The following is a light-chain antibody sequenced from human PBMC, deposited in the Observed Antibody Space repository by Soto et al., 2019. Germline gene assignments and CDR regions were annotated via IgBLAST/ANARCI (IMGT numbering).Light chain of an antibody. J-gene: IGLJ2*01. CDR3: QTWGTGTLV. V-gene: IGLV4-69*01. CDR1: SGHSSYA. CDR2: LNSDGSH. Sequence: QSVLTQSPSASASLGASVKLTCTLSSGHSSYAIAWHQQQPEKGPRYLMKLNSDGSHSKGDGIPDRFSGSSSGAERYLTISSPQSEDEADYYCQTWGTGTLVFGGGTKLTVL.